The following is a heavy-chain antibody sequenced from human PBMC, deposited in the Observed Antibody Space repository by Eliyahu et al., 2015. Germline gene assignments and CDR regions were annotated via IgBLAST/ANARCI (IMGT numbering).Heavy chain of an antibody. J-gene: IGHJ4*02. Sequence: EVQLVESGGGLVKPGGSLXLSXAASGFTFXNAWMXWVRQXPGEGVEWVGRIKSKTDGGTTDYAAPVKGRFTISRDDSKNTLYLQMNSLKTEDTAVYYCTTYLAVGNYFDYWGQGTLVTVSS. CDR2: IKSKTDGGTT. V-gene: IGHV3-15*01. CDR1: GFTFXNAW. D-gene: IGHD6-19*01. CDR3: TTYLAVGNYFDY.